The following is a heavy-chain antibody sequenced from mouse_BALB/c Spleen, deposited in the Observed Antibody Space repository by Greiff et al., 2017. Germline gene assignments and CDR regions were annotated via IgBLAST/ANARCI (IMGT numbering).Heavy chain of an antibody. V-gene: IGHV5-6-5*01. J-gene: IGHJ2*01. CDR3: AQITTPFDY. Sequence: DVHLVESGGGLVKPGGSLKLSCAASGFTFSSYAMSWVRQTPEKRLEWVASISSGGSTYYPDSVKGRFTISRDNARNILYLQMSSLRSEDTAMYYCAQITTPFDYWGQGTTLTVSS. CDR1: GFTFSSYA. D-gene: IGHD1-1*01. CDR2: ISSGGST.